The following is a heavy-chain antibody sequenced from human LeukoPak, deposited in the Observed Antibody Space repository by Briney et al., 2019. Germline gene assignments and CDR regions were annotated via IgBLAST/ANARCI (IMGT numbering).Heavy chain of an antibody. D-gene: IGHD2-2*01. V-gene: IGHV1-3*01. CDR3: ARGYCSSTSCYMDV. Sequence: RWASVKVSCKASGHTSTTYAIHWVRRAPGQGLEWMGWINAGNGNIKYSQKLQGRVTITGDTSASTAYMELSSLRSEDTAVYYCARGYCSSTSCYMDVWGQGTTVT. CDR2: INAGNGNI. J-gene: IGHJ6*02. CDR1: GHTSTTYA.